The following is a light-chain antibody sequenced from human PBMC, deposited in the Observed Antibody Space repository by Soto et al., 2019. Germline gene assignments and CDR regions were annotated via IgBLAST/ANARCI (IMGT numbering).Light chain of an antibody. J-gene: IGKJ5*01. V-gene: IGKV1-16*01. Sequence: DIQMTQSPSSLSASVGDRVTITCRASQDITNFLAWFQQKPGKAPKSLIYGASSLHSGVPSRFSGSGSGTDFTLTISSLQPDDFAVCYCQHYDGYPQTFGQGTRLE. CDR2: GAS. CDR3: QHYDGYPQT. CDR1: QDITNF.